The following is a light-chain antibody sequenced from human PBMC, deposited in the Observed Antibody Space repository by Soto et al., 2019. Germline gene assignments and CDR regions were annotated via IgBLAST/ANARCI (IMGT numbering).Light chain of an antibody. CDR1: QSLLHSNGYNY. V-gene: IGKV2-28*01. J-gene: IGKJ4*01. CDR3: QQYNNWPRT. Sequence: DIVMTQSPLSLPVTPGERASISCRSSQSLLHSNGYNYLAWYLQKPGQSPQLXIYGASTRATGIPARFSGSGSGTEFTLTISSLQSEDFEVYYCQQYNNWPRTFGGGTKVDI. CDR2: GAS.